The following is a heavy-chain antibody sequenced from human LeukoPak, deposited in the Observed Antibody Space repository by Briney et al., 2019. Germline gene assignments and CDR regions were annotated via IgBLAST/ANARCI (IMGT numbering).Heavy chain of an antibody. CDR2: IRYDGDNK. V-gene: IGHV3-30*02. J-gene: IGHJ4*02. D-gene: IGHD2-15*01. CDR3: ARAYSTYPDY. Sequence: GESLKISCAASGFTFSNYGIHWVRQAPGKGLEWVAFIRYDGDNKYYGDSVKGRLTISRDNSKNTLYLQMSSLRAEDTAVYYCARAYSTYPDYWGQGTLVTVSS. CDR1: GFTFSNYG.